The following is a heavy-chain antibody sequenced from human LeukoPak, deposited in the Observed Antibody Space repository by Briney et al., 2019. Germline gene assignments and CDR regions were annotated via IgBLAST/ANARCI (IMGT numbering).Heavy chain of an antibody. J-gene: IGHJ4*02. Sequence: AGGSLRLSCAASGFTFSSYGMSWVRQAPEKGLEWVSAISGSGGSTYYADSVKGRFTISRDNSKNTLYLQMNSLRAEDTAVYYCSKGSRGDILTGYRNWGQGTLVTVSS. CDR1: GFTFSSYG. V-gene: IGHV3-23*01. CDR2: ISGSGGST. CDR3: SKGSRGDILTGYRN. D-gene: IGHD3-9*01.